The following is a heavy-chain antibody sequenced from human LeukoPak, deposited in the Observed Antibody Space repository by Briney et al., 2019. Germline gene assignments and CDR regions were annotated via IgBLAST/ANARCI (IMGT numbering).Heavy chain of an antibody. V-gene: IGHV3-23*01. CDR1: GFTFSSYA. CDR3: AKETTSFDP. CDR2: ISGGGDST. J-gene: IGHJ5*02. Sequence: PGGSLRLSCAASGFTFSSYAMAWVRQAPGKGLEWVSVISGGGDSTFYADSVKGRFTISRDNSKNTLYLQMDTLRAEDTAIYYCAKETTSFDPWGQGTLVTVSS. D-gene: IGHD1-1*01.